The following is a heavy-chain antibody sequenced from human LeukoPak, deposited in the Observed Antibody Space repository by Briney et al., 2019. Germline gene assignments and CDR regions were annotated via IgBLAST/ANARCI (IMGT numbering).Heavy chain of an antibody. J-gene: IGHJ4*02. CDR3: AKDIYGYSYGDFDY. D-gene: IGHD5-18*01. Sequence: GGSLRLSCAASGFTFSDYYMSWIRQAPGKGLEWVSYISSSGSTIYYADSVKGRFTISRDNAKNSLYLQMNSLRAEDTALNYCAKDIYGYSYGDFDYWGQGTLVTVSS. CDR1: GFTFSDYY. V-gene: IGHV3-11*01. CDR2: ISSSGSTI.